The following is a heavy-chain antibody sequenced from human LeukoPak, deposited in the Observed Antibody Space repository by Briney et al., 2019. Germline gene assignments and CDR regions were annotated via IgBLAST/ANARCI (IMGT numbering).Heavy chain of an antibody. CDR1: GFTFSSFW. CDR3: ARNSLVGGASFDY. V-gene: IGHV3-74*01. CDR2: IKSDGSST. J-gene: IGHJ4*02. D-gene: IGHD1-26*01. Sequence: GGSLRLSCAASGFTFSSFWMHWVRQAPGKGQVWVSRIKSDGSSTNYADSVKGRFTISRDNAKNTLYLQMNSLRADDTAVYYCARNSLVGGASFDYWGEGTLVSVSS.